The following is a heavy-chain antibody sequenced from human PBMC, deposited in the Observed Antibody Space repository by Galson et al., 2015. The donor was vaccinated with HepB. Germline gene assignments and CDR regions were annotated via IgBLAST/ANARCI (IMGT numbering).Heavy chain of an antibody. Sequence: SLRLSCAASGFTFSSYGMHWVRQAPGKGLEWVAVISYDGSNKYYADSVKGRFTISRDNSKNTLYLQMNSLRAEDMAVYYCAKVYDFWRYYMDVWGKGTTVTVSS. D-gene: IGHD3-3*01. CDR1: GFTFSSYG. J-gene: IGHJ6*03. CDR3: AKVYDFWRYYMDV. V-gene: IGHV3-30*18. CDR2: ISYDGSNK.